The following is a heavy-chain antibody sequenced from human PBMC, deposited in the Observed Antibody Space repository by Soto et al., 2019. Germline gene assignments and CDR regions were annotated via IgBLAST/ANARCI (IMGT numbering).Heavy chain of an antibody. CDR2: IIPMFGTA. D-gene: IGHD3-22*01. Sequence: QVQLVQSGAEVKKPGSSVKVSCKTSGGTFSSYAISWVRQAPGQGLEWMGGIIPMFGTANYAQKFQGRVTPSADESTSTAYMELSSLRSEDTAVYYCASSRANYYDSRGYYYSTFDYWGQGTLVTVSS. J-gene: IGHJ4*02. CDR3: ASSRANYYDSRGYYYSTFDY. CDR1: GGTFSSYA. V-gene: IGHV1-69*12.